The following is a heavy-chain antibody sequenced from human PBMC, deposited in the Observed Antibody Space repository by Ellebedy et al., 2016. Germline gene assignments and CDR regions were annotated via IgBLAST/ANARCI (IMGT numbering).Heavy chain of an antibody. J-gene: IGHJ4*02. Sequence: ASVKVSXXASGYTFTGYYIHWVRQAPGQGLEWMGWVNPNSGATYYTQKFQARVTMTRDTSITTAYMDLGRLTSDDTAVYYCVRFWSGFPYFDSWGQGTLVTVSS. CDR1: GYTFTGYY. V-gene: IGHV1-2*02. CDR3: VRFWSGFPYFDS. D-gene: IGHD3-3*01. CDR2: VNPNSGAT.